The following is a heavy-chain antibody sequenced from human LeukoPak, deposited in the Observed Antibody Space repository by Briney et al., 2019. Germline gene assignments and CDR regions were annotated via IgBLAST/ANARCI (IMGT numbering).Heavy chain of an antibody. CDR3: AKDPPNWGLSGY. Sequence: GGSLRLSCEGSGFTFRSHWMSWVRQAPGKGLEWVANIHQYGGEKYYVDSVRGRFSISRDNAKNSLYLQMNSLRAEDTAVYYCAKDPPNWGLSGYWGQGTLVTVSS. J-gene: IGHJ4*02. CDR1: GFTFRSHW. V-gene: IGHV3-7*03. D-gene: IGHD7-27*01. CDR2: IHQYGGEK.